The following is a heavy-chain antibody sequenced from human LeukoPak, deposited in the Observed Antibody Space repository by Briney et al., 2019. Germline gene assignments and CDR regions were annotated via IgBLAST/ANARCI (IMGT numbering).Heavy chain of an antibody. CDR1: GYTFTSYG. J-gene: IGHJ6*03. V-gene: IGHV1-18*01. D-gene: IGHD3-3*01. CDR3: ARGGRQGYDFWSGYFGLGYYYMDV. Sequence: ASVKVSCKASGYTFTSYGISWVRQAPGQGLEWMGWISAYNGNTNYAQKLQGRVTMTTDTSTSTAYMELRSLRSDDTAVYYCARGGRQGYDFWSGYFGLGYYYMDVWGKGTTVTVSS. CDR2: ISAYNGNT.